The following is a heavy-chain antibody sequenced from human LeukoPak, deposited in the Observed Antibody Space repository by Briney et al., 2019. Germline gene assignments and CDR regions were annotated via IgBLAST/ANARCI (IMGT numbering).Heavy chain of an antibody. CDR1: GDTVSSNSAA. CDR2: TYYRSKWYN. CDR3: GRGAGGSHAFDI. V-gene: IGHV6-1*01. Sequence: SQTLSLTCAISGDTVSSNSAAWNWIRQSPSRGLEWLGRTYYRSKWYNEYALSVESRITISPDTSKNQFSLQLNSVTPEDTAVYYCGRGAGGSHAFDIWGQGTIVTVSS. J-gene: IGHJ3*02. D-gene: IGHD3-10*01.